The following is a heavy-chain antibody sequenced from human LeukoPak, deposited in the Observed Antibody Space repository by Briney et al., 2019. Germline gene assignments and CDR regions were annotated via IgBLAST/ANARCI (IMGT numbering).Heavy chain of an antibody. CDR2: IYSGGST. CDR3: ARTSLAVSSYDFWSGYWALFDY. J-gene: IGHJ4*02. Sequence: GGSLRLSCAASGFTVSSNYMSWVRQAPGKGLEWVSVIYSGGSTYYADSVKGRFTISRDNSKNTLYLQMNSLRAEDTAVYYCARTSLAVSSYDFWSGYWALFDYWGQGTLVTVSS. CDR1: GFTVSSNY. V-gene: IGHV3-53*01. D-gene: IGHD3-3*01.